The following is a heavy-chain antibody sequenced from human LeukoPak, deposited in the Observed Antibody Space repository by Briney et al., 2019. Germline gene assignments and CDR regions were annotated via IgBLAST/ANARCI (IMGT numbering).Heavy chain of an antibody. CDR1: ALTFSSYA. D-gene: IGHD3-10*01. CDR2: ISYDGTNK. V-gene: IGHV3-30*08. Sequence: GGSLRLSCAAAALTFSSYAMHWVRQGPGKGLEWEAVISYDGTNKYYADSAKGRFTISRDNSKNTLYLQMNSLRAEDTAVYYCARVGNKLFQQSYYYYYMDVWGKGTTVTVSS. CDR3: ARVGNKLFQQSYYYYYMDV. J-gene: IGHJ6*03.